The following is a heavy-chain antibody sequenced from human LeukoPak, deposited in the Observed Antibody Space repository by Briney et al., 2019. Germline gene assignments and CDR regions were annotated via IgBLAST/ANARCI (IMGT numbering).Heavy chain of an antibody. V-gene: IGHV3-7*01. CDR3: AELGITMIGGV. J-gene: IGHJ6*04. D-gene: IGHD3-10*02. CDR2: INEDGSEK. CDR1: GFTFSTSW. Sequence: PGGSLRLSCAASGFTFSTSWMNWVRQAPGKGLEWVASINEDGSEKYYVDSVKGRLTVSRDNAKNSLYLQMNSLRAEDTAVYYCAELGITMIGGVWGKGTTVTISS.